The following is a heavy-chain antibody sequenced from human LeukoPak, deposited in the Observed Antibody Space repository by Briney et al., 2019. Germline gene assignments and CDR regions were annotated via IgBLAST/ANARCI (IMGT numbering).Heavy chain of an antibody. J-gene: IGHJ5*01. V-gene: IGHV1-69*01. CDR2: IIPIFGTA. CDR3: ARDHPRNYNWNDC. Sequence: SVNVSCKASGGTFSSYAISWVRQAPGQGLEWMGGIIPIFGTANYAQKFQGRVTITADESTSTAYMELSSLRSDDTAVYYCARDHPRNYNWNDCWGQGTLVTVSS. CDR1: GGTFSSYA. D-gene: IGHD2/OR15-2a*01.